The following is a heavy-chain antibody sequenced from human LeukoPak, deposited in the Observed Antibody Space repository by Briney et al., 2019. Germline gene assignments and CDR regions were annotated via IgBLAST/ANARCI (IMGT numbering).Heavy chain of an antibody. Sequence: GGSLRLSCAASGFTFSSYGMHWVRQAPGKGLEWVAVISYDGSNKYYADSVKGRFTISRDNSKNTLYLQMNSLRAEDTAVYYCARDPGAYGDYAFDIWGQGTMVTVSS. J-gene: IGHJ3*02. CDR1: GFTFSSYG. CDR3: ARDPGAYGDYAFDI. D-gene: IGHD4-17*01. CDR2: ISYDGSNK. V-gene: IGHV3-30*03.